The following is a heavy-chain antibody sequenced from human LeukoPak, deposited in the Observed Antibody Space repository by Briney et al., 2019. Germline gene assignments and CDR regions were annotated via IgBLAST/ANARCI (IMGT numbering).Heavy chain of an antibody. CDR2: ISYDGSNK. CDR1: GFTFSSYA. D-gene: IGHD6-19*01. J-gene: IGHJ1*01. V-gene: IGHV3-30-3*01. Sequence: GGSLRLSCAASGFTFSSYAMHWVRQAPGKGLEWVAVISYDGSNKYYADSVKGRFTISRDNSKNTLYLQMNSLRAEDTAVYYCAKEVTGAAVARIEYFQHWGQGTLVTVSS. CDR3: AKEVTGAAVARIEYFQH.